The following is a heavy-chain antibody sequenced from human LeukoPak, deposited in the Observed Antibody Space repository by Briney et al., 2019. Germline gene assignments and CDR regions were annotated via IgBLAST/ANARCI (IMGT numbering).Heavy chain of an antibody. V-gene: IGHV4-59*08. CDR1: GGSISSYY. J-gene: IGHJ4*02. CDR3: ARQGDYISYFDY. CDR2: IYYSGST. D-gene: IGHD4-4*01. Sequence: TSETLSLTCTVSGGSISSYYWSWIRQPPGKGLEWIGYIYYSGSTNYNPSLKSRVTISVDTSKNQFSLKLSSVTAADTAVYYCARQGDYISYFDYWGQGTLVTVSS.